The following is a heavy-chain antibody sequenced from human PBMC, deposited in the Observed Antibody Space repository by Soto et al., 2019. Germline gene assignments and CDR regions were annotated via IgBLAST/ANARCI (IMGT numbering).Heavy chain of an antibody. CDR2: IYYSGST. D-gene: IGHD3-22*01. CDR3: ASLGGADYYDSSGFDAFDI. Sequence: QLQLQESGPGLVKPSETLSLTCTVSGGSISSSSYYWGWIRQPPGKGLEWIGSIYYSGSTYYNPSLKSRVTISVDTSKNQFSLKLSSVTAADTAVYYCASLGGADYYDSSGFDAFDIWGQGTMVTVSS. CDR1: GGSISSSSYY. V-gene: IGHV4-39*01. J-gene: IGHJ3*02.